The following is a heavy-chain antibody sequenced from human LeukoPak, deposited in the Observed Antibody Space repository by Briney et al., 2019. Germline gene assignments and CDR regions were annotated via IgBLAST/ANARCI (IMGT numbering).Heavy chain of an antibody. CDR2: IYSGGST. D-gene: IGHD5-18*01. J-gene: IGHJ4*02. CDR1: GFTVSSNY. CDR3: ARDHGRAIISGYSYGYSDY. V-gene: IGHV3-66*01. Sequence: GGSLRLSCAASGFTVSSNYMSWVRQAPGKGLEWVSVIYSGGSTYYADSVKGRFTISRDNSKNTLYLQMNSLRAEDTAVYYCARDHGRAIISGYSYGYSDYWGQGTLVTVSS.